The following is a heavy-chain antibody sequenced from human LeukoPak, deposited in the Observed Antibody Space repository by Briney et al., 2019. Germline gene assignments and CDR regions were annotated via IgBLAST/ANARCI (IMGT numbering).Heavy chain of an antibody. J-gene: IGHJ5*02. Sequence: GASVKVSCKASGYTFTSYGISWVRQAPGQGLEWMGWISAYNGNTNYAQKLQGRVTMTTDTSTNTAYMELRSLRSDDTAVYYCARAPYYYGSGSGNWFDPWGQGTLVTVSS. D-gene: IGHD3-10*01. V-gene: IGHV1-18*01. CDR1: GYTFTSYG. CDR2: ISAYNGNT. CDR3: ARAPYYYGSGSGNWFDP.